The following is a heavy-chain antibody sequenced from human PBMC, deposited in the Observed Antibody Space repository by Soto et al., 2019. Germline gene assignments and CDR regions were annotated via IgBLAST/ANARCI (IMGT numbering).Heavy chain of an antibody. V-gene: IGHV4-59*01. CDR1: GGSISSYY. J-gene: IGHJ2*01. CDR2: IYYSGST. CDR3: ARDLYDILTGSPYWYFDL. Sequence: QVQLQESGPGLVKPSETLSLTCTVSGGSISSYYWSWIRQPPGKGLEWIGYIYYSGSTNYNPSLKGRVTISVDTSKNQFSLKLSSVTAADTAVYYCARDLYDILTGSPYWYFDLWGRGTLVTVSS. D-gene: IGHD3-9*01.